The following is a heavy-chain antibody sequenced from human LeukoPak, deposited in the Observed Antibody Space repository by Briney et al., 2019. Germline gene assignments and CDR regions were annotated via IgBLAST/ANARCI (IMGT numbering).Heavy chain of an antibody. CDR3: ARDLDIVVVTATTTSGSFDY. CDR1: GFTFDDYA. CDR2: ISWNSGSI. Sequence: GRSLRLSCAASGFTFDDYAMHWVRQAPGKGLEWVSGISWNSGSIGYADSVKGRFTISRDNSKNTLYLQMNSLRAEDTAVYYCARDLDIVVVTATTTSGSFDYWGQGTLVTVSS. J-gene: IGHJ4*02. D-gene: IGHD2-21*02. V-gene: IGHV3-9*01.